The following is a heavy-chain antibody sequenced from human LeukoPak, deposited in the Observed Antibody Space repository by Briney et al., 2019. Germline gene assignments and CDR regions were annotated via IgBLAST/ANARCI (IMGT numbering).Heavy chain of an antibody. V-gene: IGHV3-21*01. CDR1: GFTFSSYS. J-gene: IGHJ4*02. CDR2: ISSSSSYI. CDR3: AREGGIAAAGIDY. Sequence: GGSLRLSCAASGFTFSSYSMNWVRQAPGKGLEWVSSISSSSSYIYYADSVKSRFTISRDNAKNSLYLQMNSLRAEDTAVYYCAREGGIAAAGIDYWGQGTLVTVSS. D-gene: IGHD6-13*01.